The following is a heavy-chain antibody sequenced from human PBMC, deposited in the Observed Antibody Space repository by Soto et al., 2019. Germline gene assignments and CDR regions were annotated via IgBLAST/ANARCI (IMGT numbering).Heavy chain of an antibody. CDR3: ARSVDVQWEIPRFDY. J-gene: IGHJ4*02. V-gene: IGHV3-11*05. Sequence: QVQLVQSGGGLVKPGGSLRLSCAASGFTFSAYYMSWIRQAPGKGLELVSYISSSSSYTNYADSVKGRFTISRDNAKNSLYLRMNSLRAEAAAVYYWARSVDVQWEIPRFDYWGPGTLVTVSS. CDR1: GFTFSAYY. D-gene: IGHD1-26*01. CDR2: ISSSSSYT.